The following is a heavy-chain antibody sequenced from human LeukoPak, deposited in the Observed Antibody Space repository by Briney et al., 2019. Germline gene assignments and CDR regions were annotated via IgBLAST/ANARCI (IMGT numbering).Heavy chain of an antibody. J-gene: IGHJ4*02. V-gene: IGHV3-33*01. Sequence: GGSLRLSCAASGFTFSSYGMHWVHQAPGKGLEWVAVIWYDGSNKYYADSVKGRFTISRDNSKNTLYLQMNSLRAEDTAVYYCARRGAVAGTHYFDYWGQGTLVTVSS. D-gene: IGHD6-19*01. CDR1: GFTFSSYG. CDR2: IWYDGSNK. CDR3: ARRGAVAGTHYFDY.